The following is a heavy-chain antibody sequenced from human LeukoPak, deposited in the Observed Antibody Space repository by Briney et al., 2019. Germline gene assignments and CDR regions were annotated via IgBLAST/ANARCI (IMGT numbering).Heavy chain of an antibody. D-gene: IGHD6-19*01. Sequence: GGSLRLSCAASGFTFSSKWMTWVRQAPGKGLFWLANINQDGSEKYYEDSVKGRFTISRDNAKSSLYLEMSGLRAEDTAVYYCADPPSGYWGQGTLVAVSS. CDR2: INQDGSEK. V-gene: IGHV3-7*01. CDR3: ADPPSGY. J-gene: IGHJ4*02. CDR1: GFTFSSKW.